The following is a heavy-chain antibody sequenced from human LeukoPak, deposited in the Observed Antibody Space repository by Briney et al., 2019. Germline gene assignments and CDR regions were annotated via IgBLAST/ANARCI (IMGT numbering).Heavy chain of an antibody. Sequence: GESLKISCKGSGYSFTTYWIGWVRQMPGKGLEWMGVIYPGDSDTRYSPSFQGQVTISADTSISTAYLQWTSLKASDTAMYYCARGVYRAANWRLNWFDPWGQGTLVTVSS. CDR1: GYSFTTYW. CDR3: ARGVYRAANWRLNWFDP. CDR2: IYPGDSDT. V-gene: IGHV5-51*01. J-gene: IGHJ5*02. D-gene: IGHD6-13*01.